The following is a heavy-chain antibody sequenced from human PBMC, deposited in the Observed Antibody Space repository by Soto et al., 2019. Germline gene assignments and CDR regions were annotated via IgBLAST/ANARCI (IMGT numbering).Heavy chain of an antibody. J-gene: IGHJ5*02. V-gene: IGHV4-31*11. CDR3: ARSGVTGIVIPSHWFDP. CDR1: GDSIGGVGY. CDR2: ISSSGST. Sequence: PXETLSLTFAVSGDSIGGVGYWSWIRQFPVRGLEWIGCISSSGSTYYNPALNNRISLSLDTSQNQFSLKLLSVTAADTAIYYCARSGVTGIVIPSHWFDPWGQGTLVTVSS. D-gene: IGHD2-21*02.